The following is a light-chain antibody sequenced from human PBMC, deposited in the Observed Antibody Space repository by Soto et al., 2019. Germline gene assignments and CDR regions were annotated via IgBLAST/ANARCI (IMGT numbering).Light chain of an antibody. Sequence: DIQMTQSPSSLSASVGDRVTITSRTSQSISTYLNWYQHKPGKAPKLLIYAASSLESGVPSRFSGSGSGTDFTLTISSLQPEDFASYYCQQSYITPAFGQGTKVDIK. J-gene: IGKJ1*01. CDR1: QSISTY. CDR3: QQSYITPA. CDR2: AAS. V-gene: IGKV1-39*01.